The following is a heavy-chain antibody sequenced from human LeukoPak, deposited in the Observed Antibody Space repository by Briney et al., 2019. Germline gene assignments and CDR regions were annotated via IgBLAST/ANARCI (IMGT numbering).Heavy chain of an antibody. CDR2: IYYSGTT. Sequence: PLGNPSPTLNLSGGSLTGYHLSWIPQTPRQGLEWIRDIYYSGTTYYNPSLESRITISIDTSKNQFSLKLRSVTPADTAIYYCARYEEFGRNHHYLDVWGKGTTVIVSS. J-gene: IGHJ6*03. D-gene: IGHD1-14*01. CDR1: GGSLTGYH. CDR3: ARYEEFGRNHHYLDV. V-gene: IGHV4-59*01.